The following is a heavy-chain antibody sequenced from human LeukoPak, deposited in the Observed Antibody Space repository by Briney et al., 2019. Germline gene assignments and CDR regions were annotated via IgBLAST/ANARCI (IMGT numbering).Heavy chain of an antibody. CDR3: ARDVSGYCSSTSCPPQYYMDV. J-gene: IGHJ6*03. CDR1: GGSVSSGTYY. D-gene: IGHD2-2*01. Sequence: SETLSLTCTVSGGSVSSGTYYWSWIRQPPGKGLEWIGYIYHSGSTYYNPSLKSRVTISVDRSKNQFSLKLSSVTAADTAVYYCARDVSGYCSSTSCPPQYYMDVWGKGTTVTVSS. CDR2: IYHSGST. V-gene: IGHV4-30-2*01.